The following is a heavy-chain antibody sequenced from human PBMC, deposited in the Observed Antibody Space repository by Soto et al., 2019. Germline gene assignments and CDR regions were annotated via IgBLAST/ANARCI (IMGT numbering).Heavy chain of an antibody. CDR2: IYYSGST. V-gene: IGHV4-31*03. CDR3: ARDRGYSGYDPDYFDY. J-gene: IGHJ4*02. CDR1: GGSISSGGYY. D-gene: IGHD5-12*01. Sequence: SETLSLTRTVSGGSISSGGYYWSWIRQHPGKGLEWIGYIYYSGSTYYNPSLKSRVTISVDTSKNQFSLKLSSVTAADTAVYYCARDRGYSGYDPDYFDYWGQGTLVTVSS.